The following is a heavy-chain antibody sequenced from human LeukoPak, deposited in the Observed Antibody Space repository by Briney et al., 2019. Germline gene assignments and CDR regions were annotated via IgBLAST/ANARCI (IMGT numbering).Heavy chain of an antibody. Sequence: SGTLSLTCAVSGGSISTNHWWSWVRQPPGKGLEWIGEVYHSGSTNYNPSLKSRVTISVDKSKNLFSLKLTSVTAADTAMYYCASARWDSWGQGTLVTVSS. CDR3: ASARWDS. J-gene: IGHJ4*02. CDR2: VYHSGST. D-gene: IGHD5-24*01. V-gene: IGHV4-4*02. CDR1: GGSISTNHW.